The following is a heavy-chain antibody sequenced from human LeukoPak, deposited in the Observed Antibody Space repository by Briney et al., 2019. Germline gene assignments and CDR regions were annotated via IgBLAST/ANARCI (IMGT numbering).Heavy chain of an antibody. CDR2: LIRGGGTT. CDR3: AKDHCSLNNCYVGPDY. Sequence: AGSLRLSSAASGFTLSSYAMSWVRQAPGKGLEWVSGLIRGGGTTHYAHSVKGRFTISSDYSTNTLYLQMSSLRPEDTALYYCAKDHCSLNNCYVGPDYWGQGTLVTVSS. J-gene: IGHJ4*02. CDR1: GFTLSSYA. V-gene: IGHV3-23*01. D-gene: IGHD2-2*01.